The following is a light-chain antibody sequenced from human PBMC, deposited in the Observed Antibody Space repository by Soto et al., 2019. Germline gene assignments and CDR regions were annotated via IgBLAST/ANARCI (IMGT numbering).Light chain of an antibody. J-gene: IGKJ1*01. Sequence: DIVMTQSPATLSLSPGDRATLSCRASQSVSSNLAWYQQKPGQAPSLLIYGASTRATGIPARFSGSGSGTEFTLTISSLQAEDFSVYYCKQYNNWPPWTFGQGTKVELK. CDR2: GAS. CDR3: KQYNNWPPWT. CDR1: QSVSSN. V-gene: IGKV3-15*01.